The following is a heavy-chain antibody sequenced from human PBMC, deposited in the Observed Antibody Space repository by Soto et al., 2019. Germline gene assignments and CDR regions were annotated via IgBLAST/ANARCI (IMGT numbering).Heavy chain of an antibody. Sequence: EVQLVESGGGLVQPGRSLRLSCAASGFTFDDYAMHWVRQAPGKGLEWVSGISWNSGSIGYADSVKGRFTISRDNAKNSLYLQMNSLRAEYTAVYYCAKDAITMVRGVISYYGMDVWGQGTTVTVAS. D-gene: IGHD3-10*01. CDR1: GFTFDDYA. CDR3: AKDAITMVRGVISYYGMDV. J-gene: IGHJ6*02. V-gene: IGHV3-9*01. CDR2: ISWNSGSI.